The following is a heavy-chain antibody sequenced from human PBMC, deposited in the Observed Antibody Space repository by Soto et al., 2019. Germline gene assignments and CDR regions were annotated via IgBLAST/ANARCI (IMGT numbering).Heavy chain of an antibody. CDR2: ISGSGTTI. CDR1: GFTFSGYE. V-gene: IGHV3-48*03. D-gene: IGHD3-22*01. CDR3: ARLLYYYDSSGSKLPPKMNYGMDV. Sequence: GGSLSLSCAASGFTFSGYEVNWVRPAPGKGLEWISYISGSGTTIYYADSVKGRFTISRDNAKNSLYLQMNSLRAEDTAVYYCARLLYYYDSSGSKLPPKMNYGMDVWGQGTTVTVSS. J-gene: IGHJ6*02.